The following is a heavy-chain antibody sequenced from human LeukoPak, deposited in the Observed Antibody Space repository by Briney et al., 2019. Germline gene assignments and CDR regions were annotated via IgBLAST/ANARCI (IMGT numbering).Heavy chain of an antibody. V-gene: IGHV5-51*01. J-gene: IGHJ4*02. CDR3: ARCYYDFWSGPRCFDY. CDR2: ICPGDSDT. Sequence: GESLKISCKGSGYSFTSYWIGWVRQMPGKGLEWMAIICPGDSDTRYSPSFQGQVTISADKSISTAYLQWSSLKASDTAMYYCARCYYDFWSGPRCFDYWGQGTLVTVSS. D-gene: IGHD3-3*01. CDR1: GYSFTSYW.